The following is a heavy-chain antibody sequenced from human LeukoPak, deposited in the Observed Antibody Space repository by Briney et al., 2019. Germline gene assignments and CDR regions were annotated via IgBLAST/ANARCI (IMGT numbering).Heavy chain of an antibody. CDR1: GYIFTTYD. J-gene: IGHJ5*02. V-gene: IGHV1-8*03. D-gene: IGHD7-27*01. CDR2: LNPNSGNA. CDR3: ARRKFLGWFDP. Sequence: ASVKVSCKASGYIFTTYDIGWVRQATGPGLERMGWLNPNSGNAGYAQKFQGRVTISRNTSISTAYMELSSLRSDDTAIYYCARRKFLGWFDPWGQGTLVTVSS.